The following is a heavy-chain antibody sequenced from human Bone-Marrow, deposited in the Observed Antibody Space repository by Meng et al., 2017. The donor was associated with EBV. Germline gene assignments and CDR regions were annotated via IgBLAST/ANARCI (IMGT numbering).Heavy chain of an antibody. D-gene: IGHD4-23*01. CDR3: ARGKGGNSLLPLDY. CDR2: IIPMFGTA. V-gene: IGHV1-69*01. CDR1: GDSFSFYA. J-gene: IGHJ4*02. Sequence: QVQLVQSGAEVKKAGFLVKGSCKASGDSFSFYAISWVRQAPGQGLEWMGGIIPMFGTANYAQKFQGRVTITADESTSTAYMQLSSLKSEDTAVYYCARGKGGNSLLPLDYWGQRTLVTVSS.